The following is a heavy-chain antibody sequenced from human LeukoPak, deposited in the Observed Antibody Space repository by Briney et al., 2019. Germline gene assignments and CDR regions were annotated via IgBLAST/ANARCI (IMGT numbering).Heavy chain of an antibody. CDR2: VYYSGST. CDR3: ARRDYAAWFDP. Sequence: SETLSLTCNVSGDSITSGGFYWAWIRQSPEKGLEWIGNVYYSGSTQYNPSLKGRVTISMDMPKNQFSLNLNSVSVTDTAIYYCARRDYAAWFDPWGQGTLVTVSS. J-gene: IGHJ5*02. CDR1: GDSITSGGFY. D-gene: IGHD4/OR15-4a*01. V-gene: IGHV4-39*01.